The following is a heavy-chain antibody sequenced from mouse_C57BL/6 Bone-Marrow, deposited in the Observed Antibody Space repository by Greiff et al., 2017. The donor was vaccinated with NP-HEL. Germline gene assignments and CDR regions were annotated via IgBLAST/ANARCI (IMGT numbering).Heavy chain of an antibody. V-gene: IGHV7-1*01. J-gene: IGHJ1*03. CDR3: ARDAAYDYDVPSYWYFDV. D-gene: IGHD2-4*01. CDR2: SRNKANDYTT. Sequence: EVKLVESGGGLVQSGRSLRLSCATSGFTFSDFYMEWVRQAPGKGLEWIAASRNKANDYTTEYSASVKGRFIVSRDTSQSILYLQMNALRAEDTAIYYCARDAAYDYDVPSYWYFDVWGTGTTVTVSS. CDR1: GFTFSDFY.